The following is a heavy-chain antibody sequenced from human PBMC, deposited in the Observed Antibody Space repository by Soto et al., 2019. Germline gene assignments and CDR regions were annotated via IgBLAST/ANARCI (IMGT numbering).Heavy chain of an antibody. CDR1: GYTFTSYG. J-gene: IGHJ4*02. CDR3: TREAGWQRMVPYD. CDR2: ISAFNGDT. D-gene: IGHD6-25*01. V-gene: IGHV1-18*04. Sequence: QVQLEQSGSEVKKPGASVNVSCKAFGYTFTSYGFSWVRQVPGQGLEWLGWISAFNGDTQYAQTMKGRLTVTTETSTTSVQMELRRLTPADTAVYYCTREAGWQRMVPYDWGQGTLVTVS.